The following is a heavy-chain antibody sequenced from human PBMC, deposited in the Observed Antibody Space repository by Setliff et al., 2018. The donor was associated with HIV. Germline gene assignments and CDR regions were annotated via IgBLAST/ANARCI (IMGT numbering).Heavy chain of an antibody. V-gene: IGHV1-18*04. Sequence: ASVKVSCKASGYTFTNYGVTWVRQAPGQGLEWMGWINSYDGNTNYEQKFQGRVTMTTDTSTTSAYLELRSLRPDDTAVYFCARNKLSDAFDVWGPGTMVTVSS. CDR3: ARNKLSDAFDV. D-gene: IGHD1-1*01. CDR2: INSYDGNT. CDR1: GYTFTNYG. J-gene: IGHJ3*01.